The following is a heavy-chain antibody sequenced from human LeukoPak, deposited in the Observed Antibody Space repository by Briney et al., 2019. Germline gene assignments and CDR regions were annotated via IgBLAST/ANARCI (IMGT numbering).Heavy chain of an antibody. D-gene: IGHD6-6*01. CDR2: IYSGGST. V-gene: IGHV3-66*01. J-gene: IGHJ6*02. Sequence: QAGGSLRLSCAASGFTVSTNYMNWVRQAPGKGLEWVSVIYSGGSTYYADSVKGRFTISRDNSKNTLYLQMNSLRAEDTAVYYCARDYSSSSYYYGMDVWGQGATVTVSS. CDR3: ARDYSSSSYYYGMDV. CDR1: GFTVSTNY.